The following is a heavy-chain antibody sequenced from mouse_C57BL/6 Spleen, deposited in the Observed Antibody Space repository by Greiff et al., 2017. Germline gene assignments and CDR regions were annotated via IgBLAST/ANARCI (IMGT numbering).Heavy chain of an antibody. CDR3: ARSSGVYYGSKAY. V-gene: IGHV1-85*01. CDR1: GYTFTSYD. CDR2: IYPRDGST. J-gene: IGHJ3*01. Sequence: QVQLQQSGPELVKPGASVKLSCKASGYTFTSYDINWVKQRPGQGLEWIGWIYPRDGSTKYNEKFKGKATLTVDTSSSTAYMELHSLPSEDSAVYFCARSSGVYYGSKAYWGQGTLVTVSA. D-gene: IGHD1-1*01.